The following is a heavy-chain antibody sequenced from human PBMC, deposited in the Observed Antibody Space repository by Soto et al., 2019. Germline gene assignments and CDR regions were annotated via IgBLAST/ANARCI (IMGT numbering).Heavy chain of an antibody. CDR3: ALRGSSSWYYFDS. Sequence: EVQLLQSGGGRVHPGGSLRLSCVGSGFTFDTYAMSWVRQAPGKGPEWVGTVSGTGGLTYHADSVKGRFTISRDNSKNTLYLQMDSLRAEDAALYYCALRGSSSWYYFDSWGQGTLITVSS. D-gene: IGHD6-13*01. V-gene: IGHV3-23*01. J-gene: IGHJ4*02. CDR2: VSGTGGLT. CDR1: GFTFDTYA.